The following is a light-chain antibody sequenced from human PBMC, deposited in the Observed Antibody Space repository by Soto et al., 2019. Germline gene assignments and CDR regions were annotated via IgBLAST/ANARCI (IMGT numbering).Light chain of an antibody. CDR1: QSVSSY. J-gene: IGKJ3*01. CDR2: DAS. V-gene: IGKV3-11*01. Sequence: IVLTQYPATLSLSAGKRTTLSCRASQSVSSYLAWYQQKPGQAPRLLIYDASNRATGIPARFSGSGSGTDFTLTISSLEPEDFAVYYCQQRSNWPPFFTFGPGTKVDIK. CDR3: QQRSNWPPFFT.